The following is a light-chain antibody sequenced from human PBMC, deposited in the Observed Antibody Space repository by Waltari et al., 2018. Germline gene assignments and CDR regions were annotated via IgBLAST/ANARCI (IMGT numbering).Light chain of an antibody. V-gene: IGLV1-47*01. CDR2: RNT. CDR1: HSNIGSNF. Sequence: QSVLTQPPSMSGIPGQRVTISCSGSHSNIGSNFVYWYQQFPGMAPQLLIFRNTHRPSGFPARFSASKAGASASLAISGLRSEDEADYYCAAWDDSLSGRVFGGVTKLTV. J-gene: IGLJ2*01. CDR3: AAWDDSLSGRV.